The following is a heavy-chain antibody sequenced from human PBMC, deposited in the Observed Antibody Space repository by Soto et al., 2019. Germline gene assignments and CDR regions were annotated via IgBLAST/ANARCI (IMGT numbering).Heavy chain of an antibody. Sequence: QVQLVQSGAEVKKPGSSVKVSCQASGGTFRSYGISWVRRAPGQGLEWMGGIIPMFNTANYAQKFQGRVTITADESTSTAYMELSSLRSEDTAVYYCARDPRIGDYYSGMDVWGQGTTVTVSS. J-gene: IGHJ6*02. CDR1: GGTFRSYG. CDR2: IIPMFNTA. CDR3: ARDPRIGDYYSGMDV. V-gene: IGHV1-69*01. D-gene: IGHD3-3*01.